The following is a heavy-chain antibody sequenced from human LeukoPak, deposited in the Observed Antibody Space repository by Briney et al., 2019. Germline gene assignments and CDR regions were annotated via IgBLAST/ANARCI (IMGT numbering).Heavy chain of an antibody. D-gene: IGHD2-21*02. V-gene: IGHV1-18*01. CDR1: GYTFTSYG. CDR2: ISAYNGNT. Sequence: ASVKVSCKASGYTFTSYGISWVRRAPGQGLEWMGWISAYNGNTNYAQKLQGRVTMTTDTSTSTAYMELRSLRSDDTAVYYCARDRRSDSPDYYYYYYMDVWGKGTTVTVSS. CDR3: ARDRRSDSPDYYYYYYMDV. J-gene: IGHJ6*03.